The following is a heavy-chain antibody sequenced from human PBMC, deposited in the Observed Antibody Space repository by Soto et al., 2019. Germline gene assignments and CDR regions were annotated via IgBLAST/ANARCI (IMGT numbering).Heavy chain of an antibody. CDR3: ATANYGERD. Sequence: ELQVLESGGGLVQPGGSLRLTCAASGFTLSEYGTRWVSQAPGKGLEWVSIVSGSGDSTYYTDYLKGLFTISRYSSTNTVCLQMNSLRSEDTAVYYCATANYGERDWGQGTLVTVSS. CDR1: GFTLSEYG. J-gene: IGHJ4*02. V-gene: IGHV3-23*01. CDR2: VSGSGDST. D-gene: IGHD3-10*01.